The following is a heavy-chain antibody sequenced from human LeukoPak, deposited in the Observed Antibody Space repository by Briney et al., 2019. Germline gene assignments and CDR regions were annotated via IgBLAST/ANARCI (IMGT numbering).Heavy chain of an antibody. J-gene: IGHJ3*02. CDR3: AREPLEEDYVWGSYRTENAFDI. Sequence: ASVKVSCKASGYTFASYYMHWVRQAPGQGLEWMGIINPSGGSTTYAQKFQGRVTMTRDTSTTTVYMELSSLRSEDTAVYYCAREPLEEDYVWGSYRTENAFDIWGQGTMVTVSS. D-gene: IGHD3-16*02. V-gene: IGHV1-46*01. CDR1: GYTFASYY. CDR2: INPSGGST.